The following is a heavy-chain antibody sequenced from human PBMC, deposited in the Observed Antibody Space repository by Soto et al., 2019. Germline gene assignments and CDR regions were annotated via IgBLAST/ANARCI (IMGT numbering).Heavy chain of an antibody. D-gene: IGHD4-17*01. V-gene: IGHV3-48*02. CDR2: ISSSSHTM. CDR3: GRGPQGAADGGRDP. Sequence: EVQLVESGGGLVQPGGSLRLSCAASGFTFSVYSMNWVRQAPGKGLEWVSYISSSSHTMYYEDSVKGRSTISSDNAKNSPHLKRSARRDADPPVINCGRGPQGAADGGRDPWAKGTLVPV. J-gene: IGHJ5*02. CDR1: GFTFSVYS.